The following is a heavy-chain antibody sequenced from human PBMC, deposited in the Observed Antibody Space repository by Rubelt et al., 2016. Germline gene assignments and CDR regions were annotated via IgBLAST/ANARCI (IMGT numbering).Heavy chain of an antibody. D-gene: IGHD5-12*01. Sequence: QVQLVQSGAEVKKPGASVKVSCKASGFTFTNYGISWVRQAPGQGLEWMGWINIKNGDTHYAQNLHGRATVTTDTSTSTAYMGLGSLRSDDTAMDYCARDIGYIVDYWGQGTLVTVSS. V-gene: IGHV1-18*01. J-gene: IGHJ4*02. CDR2: INIKNGDT. CDR3: ARDIGYIVDY. CDR1: GFTFTNYG.